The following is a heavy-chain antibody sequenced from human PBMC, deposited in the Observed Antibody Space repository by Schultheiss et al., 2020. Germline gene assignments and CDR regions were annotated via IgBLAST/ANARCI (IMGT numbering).Heavy chain of an antibody. CDR2: IYTSGST. V-gene: IGHV4-61*02. Sequence: SQTLSLTCTVSGGSISSGSYYWSWIRQPAGKGLEWIGRIYTSGSTYYNPSLKSRVTISVDTSKNQFSLKLSSVTAADTAVYYCARSGYSYGYGLDYWGQGTLVTVSS. CDR1: GGSISSGSYY. CDR3: ARSGYSYGYGLDY. D-gene: IGHD5-18*01. J-gene: IGHJ4*02.